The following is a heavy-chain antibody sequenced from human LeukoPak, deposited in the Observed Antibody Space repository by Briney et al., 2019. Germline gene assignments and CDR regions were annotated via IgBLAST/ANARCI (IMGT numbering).Heavy chain of an antibody. J-gene: IGHJ4*02. CDR3: ARDPPNWGFGY. CDR1: GLTFSSYW. V-gene: IGHV3-7*01. D-gene: IGHD7-27*01. CDR2: IKQDGGEK. Sequence: PGGSLRLSCVASGLTFSSYWMSWVRQAPGKGLEWVANIKQDGGEKYYVDSVKGRFTISRDNAKKSLYLRMNSLRPDDTAVYYCARDPPNWGFGYWGQGTLVTVSS.